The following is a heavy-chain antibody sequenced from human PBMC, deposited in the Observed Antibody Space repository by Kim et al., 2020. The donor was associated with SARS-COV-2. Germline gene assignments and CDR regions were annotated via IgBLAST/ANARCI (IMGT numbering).Heavy chain of an antibody. D-gene: IGHD3-3*01. J-gene: IGHJ6*02. CDR3: ARLPNYDFWSGPNSYYYYGMDV. V-gene: IGHV3-21*01. CDR1: GFTFSSYS. Sequence: GGSLRLSCAASGFTFSSYSMNWVRQAPGKGLEWVSSISSSSSYIYYADSVKGRFTISRDNAKNSLYLQMNSLRAEDTAVYYCARLPNYDFWSGPNSYYYYGMDVWGQGTTVTVSS. CDR2: ISSSSSYI.